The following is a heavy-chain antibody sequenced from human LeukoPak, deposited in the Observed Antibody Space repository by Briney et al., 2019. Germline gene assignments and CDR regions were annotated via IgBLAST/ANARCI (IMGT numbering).Heavy chain of an antibody. V-gene: IGHV4-34*01. D-gene: IGHD2-8*02. CDR2: INRGGST. CDR1: GDSFTAYY. CDR3: AGHHPRNTVDF. Sequence: PSETLSLTCAVSGDSFTAYYWNWIRQTPGKGLEWIGEINRGGSTNYNPSLKSRVTISLDTSKNQFSLKLSSVTAADTAVYYCAGHHPRNTVDFWGQGTLVTVSS. J-gene: IGHJ4*02.